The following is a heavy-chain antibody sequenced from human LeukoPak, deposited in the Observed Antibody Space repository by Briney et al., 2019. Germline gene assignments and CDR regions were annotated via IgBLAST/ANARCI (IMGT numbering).Heavy chain of an antibody. J-gene: IGHJ6*03. D-gene: IGHD1-20*01. Sequence: PSETLSLTCTVSGDSISSYYWSWTRQPPGKGLEWIGYIYYSGSTNYNPSLKSRVTISVDTSKNQFSLKLSSVTAADTAVYYCARGTPYNWNAYYYYMDVWAKGTTVTVSS. V-gene: IGHV4-59*01. CDR3: ARGTPYNWNAYYYYMDV. CDR1: GDSISSYY. CDR2: IYYSGST.